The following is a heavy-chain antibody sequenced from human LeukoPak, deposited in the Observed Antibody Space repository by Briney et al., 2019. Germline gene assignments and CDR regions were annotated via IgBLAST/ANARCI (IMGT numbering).Heavy chain of an antibody. CDR2: ISGSDSST. V-gene: IGHV3-23*01. CDR1: GFTFSTYA. Sequence: RPGGSLRLSCAASGFTFSTYAMSWVRQAPGKGLQWVSGISGSDSSTYYTDSVEGRFTTSRDNSKDTLFLQMNSLRVEDTAVYYCARASSYQLLGGGCDYWGQGTLVTVSS. J-gene: IGHJ4*02. CDR3: ARASSYQLLGGGCDY. D-gene: IGHD2-2*01.